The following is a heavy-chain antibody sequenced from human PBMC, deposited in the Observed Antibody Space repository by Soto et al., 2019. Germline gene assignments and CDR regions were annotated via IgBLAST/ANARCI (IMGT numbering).Heavy chain of an antibody. CDR3: ARGQYYYDSSGYAGY. J-gene: IGHJ4*02. CDR2: ISSSGSTI. CDR1: GFTFSDYY. D-gene: IGHD3-22*01. V-gene: IGHV3-11*01. Sequence: GGSLRLSCAASGFTFSDYYMSWIRQAPGKGLEWVSYISSSGSTIYYADSVKGRFTISRDNAKNSLYLQMNSLRAEDTAVYYWARGQYYYDSSGYAGYWGQGTLVTVSS.